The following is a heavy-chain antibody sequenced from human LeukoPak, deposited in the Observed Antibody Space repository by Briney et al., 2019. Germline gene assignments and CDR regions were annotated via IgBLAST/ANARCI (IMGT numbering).Heavy chain of an antibody. Sequence: GASVKVSCKVSGYTLTELSMHWVRQAPGKGLEWMGGFDPEDGETIYAQKFQGRVTMTEDTSTDTAYMELSSLRSEDTAVYYCATVNYYDSSGYYYFDYWGQGTLVTVSS. D-gene: IGHD3-22*01. J-gene: IGHJ4*02. CDR3: ATVNYYDSSGYYYFDY. CDR1: GYTLTELS. CDR2: FDPEDGET. V-gene: IGHV1-24*01.